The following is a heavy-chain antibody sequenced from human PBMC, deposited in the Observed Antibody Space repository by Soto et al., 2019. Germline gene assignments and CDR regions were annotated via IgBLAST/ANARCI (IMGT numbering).Heavy chain of an antibody. V-gene: IGHV3-7*01. D-gene: IGHD6-19*01. CDR1: GFIFSSSW. Sequence: GGSLRLSCAASGFIFSSSWMSWVRQAPGRRLEWVAYIKPDGSEEQYVDSVKGRFTISRDNAKNSLYLQMNSLRVEDTAMYYCAKGGWFPDSWGQGTLVTVSS. CDR2: IKPDGSEE. J-gene: IGHJ4*02. CDR3: AKGGWFPDS.